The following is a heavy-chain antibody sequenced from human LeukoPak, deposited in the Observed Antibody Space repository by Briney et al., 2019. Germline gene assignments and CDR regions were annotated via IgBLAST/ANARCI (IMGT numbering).Heavy chain of an antibody. J-gene: IGHJ3*02. CDR3: ARAVGAKSDAFDI. Sequence: GGSLRLSCAASGFTFSSYSMNWVRQAPGKGLVWVSGIKSDGSSTSYADSVKGRFTISRDNAKNTLYLQMNSLRAEDTAVYYCARAVGAKSDAFDIWGQGTMVTVSS. V-gene: IGHV3-74*01. CDR1: GFTFSSYS. D-gene: IGHD1-26*01. CDR2: IKSDGSST.